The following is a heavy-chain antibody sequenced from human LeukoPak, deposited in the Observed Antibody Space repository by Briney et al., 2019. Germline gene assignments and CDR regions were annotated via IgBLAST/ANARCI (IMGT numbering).Heavy chain of an antibody. CDR2: MNPNSGNT. Sequence: ASVKVSCKASGYTFTSYDINWVRQATGQGLEWMGWMNPNSGNTGYAQKFQGRVTMTRNTSISTAYMELSSLRSGDTAVYYCARGVENYDFWSGYYTFWFDPWGQGTLVTVSS. J-gene: IGHJ5*02. CDR3: ARGVENYDFWSGYYTFWFDP. V-gene: IGHV1-8*01. CDR1: GYTFTSYD. D-gene: IGHD3-3*01.